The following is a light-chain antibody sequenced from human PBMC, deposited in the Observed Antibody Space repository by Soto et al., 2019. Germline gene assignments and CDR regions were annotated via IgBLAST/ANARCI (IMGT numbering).Light chain of an antibody. CDR1: QSISNY. CDR3: QQSFSPLWT. CDR2: AAS. J-gene: IGKJ1*01. V-gene: IGKV1-39*01. Sequence: DIQMTQSPSSLSASVGDRVTITCRASQSISNYLNWYQQKPGKAPKLLIYAASSMKSGVPSRFSGSGSETHFTLTISSLQPDDSATYYCQQSFSPLWTFGQGTKVE.